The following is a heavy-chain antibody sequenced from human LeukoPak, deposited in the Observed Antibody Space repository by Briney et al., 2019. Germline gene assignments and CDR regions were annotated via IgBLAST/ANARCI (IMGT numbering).Heavy chain of an antibody. V-gene: IGHV1-69*02. D-gene: IGHD2-2*01. CDR2: IIPILGIA. CDR1: GGTFSSYT. J-gene: IGHJ5*02. Sequence: SVKVSCKASGGTFSSYTISWVRQAPGQGLEWMGRIIPILGIANYAQKFQGRVTITADKSTSTAYMELSSLRSEDTAVYYCARNPPPGYCSSTGCFPWGQGTLVTVPS. CDR3: ARNPPPGYCSSTGCFP.